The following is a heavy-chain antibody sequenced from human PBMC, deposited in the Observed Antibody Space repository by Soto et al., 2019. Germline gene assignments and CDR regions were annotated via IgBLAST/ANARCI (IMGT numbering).Heavy chain of an antibody. CDR3: ARVAVPGNVGWFDP. J-gene: IGHJ5*02. Sequence: ASVKVSCKASGYTFTGYYMHWVRQAPGQGLERMGWIKPNSGGTNDAEKFQGRVTMTSDTSISTAYMELSRLRSDDTAVYYCARVAVPGNVGWFDPWRQATLVTVSS. CDR2: IKPNSGGT. CDR1: GYTFTGYY. D-gene: IGHD6-19*01. V-gene: IGHV1-2*02.